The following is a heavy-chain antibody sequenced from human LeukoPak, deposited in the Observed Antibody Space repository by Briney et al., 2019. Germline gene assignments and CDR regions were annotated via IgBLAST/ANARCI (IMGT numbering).Heavy chain of an antibody. CDR3: ARDWDDVSSSWSYFDY. J-gene: IGHJ4*02. V-gene: IGHV3-30*04. D-gene: IGHD6-13*01. CDR2: ISYDGSNK. Sequence: GRSLRLSCAASGFTSSSYAMHWVRQAPGKGLEWVAVISYDGSNKYYADSVKGRFTISRDNSKNTLYLQMNSLRAEDTAVYYCARDWDDVSSSWSYFDYWGQGTLVTVSS. CDR1: GFTSSSYA.